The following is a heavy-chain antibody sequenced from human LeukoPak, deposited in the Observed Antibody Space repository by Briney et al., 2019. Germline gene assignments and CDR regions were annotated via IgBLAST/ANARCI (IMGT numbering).Heavy chain of an antibody. CDR2: IKTDGSIT. D-gene: IGHD6-6*01. CDR3: ARGGRDIAALDY. CDR1: GFSFSSHW. Sequence: PGGSLRLSCAASGFSFSSHWMYWVRQPPGKGLVWVSRIKTDGSITTYADSVRGRFTISRDSAKNTLYLQMNSLRAEDTAVYYCARGGRDIAALDYWGQGTLATVSS. V-gene: IGHV3-74*01. J-gene: IGHJ4*02.